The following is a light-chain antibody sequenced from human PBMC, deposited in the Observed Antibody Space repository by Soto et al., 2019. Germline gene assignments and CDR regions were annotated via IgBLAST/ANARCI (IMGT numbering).Light chain of an antibody. V-gene: IGLV2-23*02. CDR3: CSYAGSSTFPYV. CDR2: EVS. Sequence: QSVLTQPASVSGSPGQSITISCTGTSRDVGSYNLVSWYQQHPGKAPKVMIYEVSKRPSGVSNRFSGSKSGNTASLTISGLQAEDEADYYCCSYAGSSTFPYVFGTGTKVT. J-gene: IGLJ1*01. CDR1: SRDVGSYNL.